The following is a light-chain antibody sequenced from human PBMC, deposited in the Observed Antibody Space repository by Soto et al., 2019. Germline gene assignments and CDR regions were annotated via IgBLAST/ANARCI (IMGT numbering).Light chain of an antibody. Sequence: QSALTQPASVSGSPGQSITISCTGTGSDVGGYNFVSWHQQHPGKAPKLVIYDVSKRPSGVPDRFSGSKSGITASLTISGLQAEDEADYYCCSYAGSYTYVFGTGTKLTVL. CDR2: DVS. CDR1: GSDVGGYNF. CDR3: CSYAGSYTYV. V-gene: IGLV2-11*01. J-gene: IGLJ1*01.